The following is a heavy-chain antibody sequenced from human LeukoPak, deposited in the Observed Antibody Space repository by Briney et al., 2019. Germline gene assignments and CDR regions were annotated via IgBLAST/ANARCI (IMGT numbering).Heavy chain of an antibody. CDR3: ARDSSGRGVRCPDY. Sequence: PGGSLRLSCAASGFTFSSYAMHWVRQAPGKGLEWVAVISYDGSNKYYADSVKGRFTISRDNSKNTLYLQMNGLRAEDTAVYYCARDSSGRGVRCPDYWGQGTTVTVSS. V-gene: IGHV3-30*04. D-gene: IGHD3-10*01. CDR2: ISYDGSNK. J-gene: IGHJ4*03. CDR1: GFTFSSYA.